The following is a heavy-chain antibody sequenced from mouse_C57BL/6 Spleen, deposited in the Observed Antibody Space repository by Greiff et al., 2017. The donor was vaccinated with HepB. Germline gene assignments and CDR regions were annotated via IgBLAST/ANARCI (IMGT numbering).Heavy chain of an antibody. Sequence: EVKLMESGGGLVQPKGSLKLSCAASGFSFNTYAMNWVRQAPGKGLEWVARIRSKSNNYATYYADSVKDRFTISRDDSESMLYLQMNNLKTEDTAMYYCVSLYSNGWYFDVWGTGTTVTVSS. D-gene: IGHD2-5*01. V-gene: IGHV10-1*01. J-gene: IGHJ1*03. CDR1: GFSFNTYA. CDR2: IRSKSNNYAT. CDR3: VSLYSNGWYFDV.